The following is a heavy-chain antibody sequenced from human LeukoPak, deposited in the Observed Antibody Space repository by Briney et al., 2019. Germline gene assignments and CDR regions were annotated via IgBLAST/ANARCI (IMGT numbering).Heavy chain of an antibody. J-gene: IGHJ5*02. D-gene: IGHD1-1*01. Sequence: PSETLSLTCAVYGVSFSGYYWSWIRQPPGKGLEWIGEINHSGSTNYNPSLKSRVTISVDTSKNQFSLKLSSVTAADTAVYYCARCENAINWFDPWGQGTLVTVSS. CDR1: GVSFSGYY. CDR3: ARCENAINWFDP. CDR2: INHSGST. V-gene: IGHV4-34*01.